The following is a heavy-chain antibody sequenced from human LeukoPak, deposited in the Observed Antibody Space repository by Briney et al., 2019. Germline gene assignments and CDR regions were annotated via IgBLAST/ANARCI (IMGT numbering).Heavy chain of an antibody. CDR1: GGSITSYY. Sequence: KPSETLSLTCTVSGGSITSYYWSWVRQPPGKGLEWIGYIYYSGSNNYNPSLKSRVTMAVDRSKNQFSLMLTSVTAADTCVYYCAINYRDYPPDSCGQGTLVTVSS. V-gene: IGHV4-59*01. CDR2: IYYSGSN. D-gene: IGHD4-17*01. J-gene: IGHJ4*02. CDR3: AINYRDYPPDS.